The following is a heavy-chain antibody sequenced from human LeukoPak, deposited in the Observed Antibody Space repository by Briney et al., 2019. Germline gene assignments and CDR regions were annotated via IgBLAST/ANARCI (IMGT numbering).Heavy chain of an antibody. CDR1: GYTFTIYG. V-gene: IGHV1-18*01. CDR2: ISGYNGYT. Sequence: GASVKVSCKASGYTFTIYGISWLRQAPGQGLEWMGWISGYNGYTHYVHNLQGRVTMTTDTSTSTAYMELRSLRSDDTAVYYCARDEARYSSGYYPNWFDPWGQGTLVTVSS. D-gene: IGHD3-22*01. CDR3: ARDEARYSSGYYPNWFDP. J-gene: IGHJ5*02.